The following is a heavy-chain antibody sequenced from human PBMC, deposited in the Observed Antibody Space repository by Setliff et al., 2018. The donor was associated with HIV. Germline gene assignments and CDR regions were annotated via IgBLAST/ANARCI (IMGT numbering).Heavy chain of an antibody. D-gene: IGHD3-9*01. J-gene: IGHJ1*01. V-gene: IGHV3-21*01. CDR3: ARVGRYFDWLHRTSAEYFQH. CDR1: GFTFSSYS. Sequence: GGSLRLSCAASGFTFSSYSMNWVRQAPGKGLEWVSSISSSSSYIYYADSVKGRFTISRDNAKNSLYLQMNSLRAEDTAVYYCARVGRYFDWLHRTSAEYFQHWGQGTLVTV. CDR2: ISSSSSYI.